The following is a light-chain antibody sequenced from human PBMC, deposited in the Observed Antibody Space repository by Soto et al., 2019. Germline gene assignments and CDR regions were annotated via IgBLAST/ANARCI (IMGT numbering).Light chain of an antibody. CDR2: DND. Sequence: QSALTQPPSVSASPGQKVTISCSGSSSNVGNNHVSWYQYLPGTAPRVLIYDNDKRPSGIPDPFSGAESATSATLAITGLEAGDEADYYCGTLDSSLPREVFGGGAKLTVL. CDR3: GTLDSSLPREV. CDR1: SSNVGNNH. J-gene: IGLJ2*01. V-gene: IGLV1-51*01.